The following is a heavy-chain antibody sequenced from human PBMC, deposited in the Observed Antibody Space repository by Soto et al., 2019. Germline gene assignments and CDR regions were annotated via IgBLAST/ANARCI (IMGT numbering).Heavy chain of an antibody. CDR1: GFTFNHYA. V-gene: IGHV3-23*01. D-gene: IGHD4-17*01. CDR2: VSGRGGST. Sequence: LRLSCTASGFTFNHYAMSWVRQAPGKGLEWVSAVSGRGGSTKYADSVKGRFIISRDNSNSTLYLQMDSLRGEDTAVYYCAKDSTVTTSLYFYYYGFDVWGQGTTVTVSS. CDR3: AKDSTVTTSLYFYYYGFDV. J-gene: IGHJ6*02.